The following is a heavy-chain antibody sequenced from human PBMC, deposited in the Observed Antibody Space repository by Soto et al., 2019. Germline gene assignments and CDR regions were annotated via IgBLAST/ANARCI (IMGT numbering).Heavy chain of an antibody. CDR2: ISAYNGNT. CDR1: GYTFTSYG. CDR3: ARDAAAGLNDY. D-gene: IGHD6-13*01. J-gene: IGHJ4*02. V-gene: IGHV1-18*01. Sequence: ASVKVSCKASGYTFTSYGISWVRQAPGQGPEWVGWISAYNGNTNYAQKLQGRVTMTTDTSTSTAYMELRSLRSEDTAVYYCARDAAAGLNDYWGQGALVTVSS.